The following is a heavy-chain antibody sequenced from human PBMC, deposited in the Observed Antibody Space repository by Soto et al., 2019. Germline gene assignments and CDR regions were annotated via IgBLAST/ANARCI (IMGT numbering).Heavy chain of an antibody. CDR3: ARSCGIPYYNHFDY. CDR1: CGSISSSGYY. Sequence: SETLSLTCTVSCGSISSSGYYWGWIRKPPGKGLEWIGYIYYSGSTYYNPSLKSRVTISVDTSKNQFSLKLSSVTAADTAVYYCARSCGIPYYNHFDYLCQGTLVTVSS. J-gene: IGHJ4*02. V-gene: IGHV4-31*03. CDR2: IYYSGST. D-gene: IGHD2-21*01.